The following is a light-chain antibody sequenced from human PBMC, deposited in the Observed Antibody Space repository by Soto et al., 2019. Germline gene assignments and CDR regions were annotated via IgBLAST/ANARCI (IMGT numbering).Light chain of an antibody. J-gene: IGKJ1*01. CDR3: LQYYNFSWT. CDR2: AAF. CDR1: QDIRND. V-gene: IGKV1-6*01. Sequence: AIQMTQSPSSLSASVGDRVTITCRASQDIRNDLAWYQQKTGQAPHLLIFAAFNLQIGVPSRFSGGGSCTHFTLTISSLQPDDFATYYCLQYYNFSWTFGQGTKVDIK.